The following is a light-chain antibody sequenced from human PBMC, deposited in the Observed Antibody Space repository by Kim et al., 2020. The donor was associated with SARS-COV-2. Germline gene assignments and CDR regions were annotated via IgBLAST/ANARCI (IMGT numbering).Light chain of an antibody. V-gene: IGLV3-19*01. J-gene: IGLJ3*02. Sequence: SVALGQTVRITCQGDSLRSYYASWYQQKPGQAPVLVIYGKNNRPSGIPDRFSGSSSGNTASLTITGAQAEDEADYYCNSRDSSGKVFGGGTKVTVL. CDR1: SLRSYY. CDR3: NSRDSSGKV. CDR2: GKN.